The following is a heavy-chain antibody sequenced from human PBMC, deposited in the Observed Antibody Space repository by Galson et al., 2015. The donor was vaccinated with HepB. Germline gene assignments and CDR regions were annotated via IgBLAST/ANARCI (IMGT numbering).Heavy chain of an antibody. CDR1: GGIFNIYT. J-gene: IGHJ4*02. CDR2: ILPILRTV. CDR3: AREGDCGSHSCKHLDY. V-gene: IGHV1-69*13. Sequence: SVKVSCKASGGIFNIYTISWARQAPGQGLEWMGGILPILRTVNYAQTFQGRVTITADESTSTAYMVLSRLTSGDTAIYYCAREGDCGSHSCKHLDYWDQGTQVTVSS. D-gene: IGHD2-2*01.